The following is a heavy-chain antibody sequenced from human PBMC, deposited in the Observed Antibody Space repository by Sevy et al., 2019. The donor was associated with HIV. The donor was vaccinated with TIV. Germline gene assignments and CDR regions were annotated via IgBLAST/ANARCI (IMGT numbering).Heavy chain of an antibody. Sequence: GGSLRLSCAGSGFTPSTYGMHWVRQAPGKGLEWVAVIGYDGNNKYYADSVKGRFTISRDNSKNTQFLQMDSLRAEDTAIYYCARDPRMYGDYLLAYFDYWGQGALVTVSS. CDR3: ARDPRMYGDYLLAYFDY. D-gene: IGHD2-8*01. CDR2: IGYDGNNK. CDR1: GFTPSTYG. V-gene: IGHV3-33*01. J-gene: IGHJ4*02.